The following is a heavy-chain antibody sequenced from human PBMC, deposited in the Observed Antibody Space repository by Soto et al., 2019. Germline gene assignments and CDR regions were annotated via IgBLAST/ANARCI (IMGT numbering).Heavy chain of an antibody. J-gene: IGHJ4*02. CDR3: AKMIVVVPAATSSYFDY. CDR2: ISGSGGST. D-gene: IGHD2-2*01. Sequence: GGSLRLSCAASGFTFSSYSMSWVRQAPGKGLEWVSAISGSGGSTYYADSVKGRVTISRDNSKNTLYLQMNSLRAEDTAVYYCAKMIVVVPAATSSYFDYWGQGTLVTVSS. CDR1: GFTFSSYS. V-gene: IGHV3-23*01.